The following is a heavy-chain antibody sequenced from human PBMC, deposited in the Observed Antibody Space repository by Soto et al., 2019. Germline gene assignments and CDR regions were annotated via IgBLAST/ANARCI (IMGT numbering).Heavy chain of an antibody. J-gene: IGHJ5*02. D-gene: IGHD3-10*01. Sequence: SETLSLTCAVYGGSFSGYYWSWIRQPPGKGLEWIGEINHSGSTNYNPSLKSRVTISVDTSKNQFSLKLSSVTAADTAVYYCARCRGSGRSGWFDPRGQGTLVTVSS. V-gene: IGHV4-34*01. CDR3: ARCRGSGRSGWFDP. CDR2: INHSGST. CDR1: GGSFSGYY.